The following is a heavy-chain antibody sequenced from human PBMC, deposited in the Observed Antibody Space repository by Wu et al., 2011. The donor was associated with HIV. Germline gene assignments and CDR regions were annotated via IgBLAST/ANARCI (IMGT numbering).Heavy chain of an antibody. CDR2: IHPSGGST. J-gene: IGHJ4*02. V-gene: IGHV1-46*01. CDR3: ARDFGGDGDS. CDR1: GYTFSNYY. D-gene: IGHD2-21*01. Sequence: QVQLVQSGAEVKKPGASVKVSCKTSGYTFSNYYLHWVRQAPGQGLEWMGIIHPSGGSTSYPQKFQDRVTMTRNTSISTAYMELSSLRSEDTAVYYCARDFGGDGDSWGQGTLVTVSS.